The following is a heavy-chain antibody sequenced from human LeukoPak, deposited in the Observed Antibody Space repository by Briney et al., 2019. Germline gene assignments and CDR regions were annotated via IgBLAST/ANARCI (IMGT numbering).Heavy chain of an antibody. CDR1: GFTFSDYY. Sequence: GGSLRLSCAASGFTFSDYYMSWFRQAPGKGLECISYISQSGDTIYYADSVKGRFTISRDNAKGSLYVQMNSLRAEDTAVYYCMRVRGSYAFDFWGQGTPVIVSS. D-gene: IGHD1-26*01. CDR3: MRVRGSYAFDF. V-gene: IGHV3-11*01. CDR2: ISQSGDTI. J-gene: IGHJ4*02.